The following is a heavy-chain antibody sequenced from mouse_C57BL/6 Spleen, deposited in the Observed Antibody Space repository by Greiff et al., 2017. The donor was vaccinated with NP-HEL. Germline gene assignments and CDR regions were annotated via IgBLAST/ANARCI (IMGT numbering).Heavy chain of an antibody. CDR1: GYTFTSYG. CDR2: IYPRSGNT. J-gene: IGHJ2*01. V-gene: IGHV1-81*01. D-gene: IGHD2-1*01. Sequence: QVQLKQSGAELARPGASVKLSCKASGYTFTSYGISWVKQRTGQGLEWIGEIYPRSGNTYYNEKFKGKATLTADKSSSTAYMELRSLTSEDSAVYFCALIDYGNYYFDYWGQGTTLTVSS. CDR3: ALIDYGNYYFDY.